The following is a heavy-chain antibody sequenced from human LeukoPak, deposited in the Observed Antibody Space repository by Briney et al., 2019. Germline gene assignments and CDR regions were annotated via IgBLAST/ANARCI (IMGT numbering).Heavy chain of an antibody. D-gene: IGHD3-22*01. CDR3: ARSSEGRYYYDSSGYSYYYYYKDV. J-gene: IGHJ6*03. CDR1: GGSISSYY. V-gene: IGHV4-59*01. Sequence: PSETLSLTCTVSGGSISSYYWSWIRQPPGKGLEWIGYIYYSGSTNYNPSLKSRVTISVDTSKNQFSLKLNSVTAADTAVYYCARSSEGRYYYDSSGYSYYYYYKDVWGKGTTVTISS. CDR2: IYYSGST.